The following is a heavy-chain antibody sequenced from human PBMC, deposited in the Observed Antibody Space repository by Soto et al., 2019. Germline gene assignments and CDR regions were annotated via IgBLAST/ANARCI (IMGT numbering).Heavy chain of an antibody. V-gene: IGHV2-5*02. CDR3: AHRTYFTSGRPFDY. D-gene: IGHD3-10*01. J-gene: IGHJ4*02. CDR2: IYWDDKT. CDR1: GFSLSTSGVG. Sequence: QITLKESGPTLVKPTQTLTLTCTFSGFSLSTSGVGVDWFRQPPGKALEWLAVIYWDDKTHYSPSLSSRLTVTWATSRNQVVLTMTNMDPVDTASYYCAHRTYFTSGRPFDYWGQGTLVAVSS.